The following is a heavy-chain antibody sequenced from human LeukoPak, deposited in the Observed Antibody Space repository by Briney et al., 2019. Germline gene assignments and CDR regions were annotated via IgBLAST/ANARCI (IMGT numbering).Heavy chain of an antibody. Sequence: QPGGSLRLSCAASGFTFDDYAMHWVRQAPGKGLEWVSGICWNSGSIGYADSVKGRFTISRDNAKNSLYLQMNSLRAEDTALYYCAKDTWRYSYGRHFDYWGQGTLVTVSS. J-gene: IGHJ4*02. CDR1: GFTFDDYA. D-gene: IGHD5-18*01. V-gene: IGHV3-9*01. CDR3: AKDTWRYSYGRHFDY. CDR2: ICWNSGSI.